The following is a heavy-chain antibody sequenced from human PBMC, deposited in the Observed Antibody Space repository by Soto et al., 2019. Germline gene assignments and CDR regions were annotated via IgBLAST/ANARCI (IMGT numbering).Heavy chain of an antibody. CDR1: GYRFPIYW. Sequence: PGASLKISCKGSGYRFPIYWIGWVRQMPGKGPEWMGTVYPGDSDTKYSPSFQGRVTISADKSIAIVYLQWSSLKASDTAMYYCARTIAAGPNDAFDIWGQGTMVTVPS. V-gene: IGHV5-51*01. D-gene: IGHD6-13*01. CDR2: VYPGDSDT. J-gene: IGHJ3*02. CDR3: ARTIAAGPNDAFDI.